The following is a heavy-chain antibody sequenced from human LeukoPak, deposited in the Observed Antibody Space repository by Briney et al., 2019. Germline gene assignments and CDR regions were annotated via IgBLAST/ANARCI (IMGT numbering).Heavy chain of an antibody. CDR2: IYTSGST. Sequence: SETLSLTCTVSGGSISSYYWSWIRQPPGKGLEWIGYIYTSGSTNYNPSLKSRVTISVDTSKNQFSLKLSSVTAVDTAVYYCARRMATTRYYYMDVWGKGTTVTVSS. CDR1: GGSISSYY. CDR3: ARRMATTRYYYMDV. V-gene: IGHV4-4*09. J-gene: IGHJ6*03. D-gene: IGHD5-24*01.